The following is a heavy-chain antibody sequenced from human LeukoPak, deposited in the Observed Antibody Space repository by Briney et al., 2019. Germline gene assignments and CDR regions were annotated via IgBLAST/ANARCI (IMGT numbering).Heavy chain of an antibody. J-gene: IGHJ6*02. CDR2: ISYTGST. CDR3: ARGVCTSSSCYAGDYGMDV. V-gene: IGHV4-59*08. CDR1: GGSISNYY. D-gene: IGHD2-2*01. Sequence: SETLSLTCTVSGGSISNYYWSWIRQPPGEGLEWIGYISYTGSTNYNPSLKSRVTISLDTSKSQFSLKVSSVTAADTAVYYGARGVCTSSSCYAGDYGMDVWGQGTTVTVSS.